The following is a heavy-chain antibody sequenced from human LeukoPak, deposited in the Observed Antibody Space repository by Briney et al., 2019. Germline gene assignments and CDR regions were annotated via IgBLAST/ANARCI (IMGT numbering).Heavy chain of an antibody. CDR2: INSDGTST. V-gene: IGHV3-74*01. CDR3: ARDQSPYSSSWYYYYYGMDV. Sequence: GGSLRLSCAASGLTFSSNWMHWVRQAPGKGLVWVSRINSDGTSTSYADSVKGRFTISRDNAKNTLYLQMNSLRAEDTAVYYCARDQSPYSSSWYYYYYGMDVWGQGTTVTVTS. J-gene: IGHJ6*02. D-gene: IGHD6-13*01. CDR1: GLTFSSNW.